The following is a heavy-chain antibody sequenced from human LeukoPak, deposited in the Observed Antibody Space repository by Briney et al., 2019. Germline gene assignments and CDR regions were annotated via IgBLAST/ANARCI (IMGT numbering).Heavy chain of an antibody. D-gene: IGHD3-22*01. CDR2: MYLSGTT. V-gene: IGHV4-4*02. J-gene: IGHJ5*02. CDR3: ARMGDSSGYLDWFDP. CDR1: GDSINSLDL. Sequence: SETLSLTCTVSGDSINSLDLWSWVRQPPGKGLEWIGEMYLSGTTHSNPSVKSRVTISIDKSKNQFFLNLSSVTAADTAVYYCARMGDSSGYLDWFDPWGQGTLVTVSS.